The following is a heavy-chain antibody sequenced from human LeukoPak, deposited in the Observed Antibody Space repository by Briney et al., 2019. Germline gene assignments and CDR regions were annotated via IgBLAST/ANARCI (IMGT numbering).Heavy chain of an antibody. CDR2: FDPEDGET. D-gene: IGHD3-22*01. Sequence: GASVKVSCKVSGYTLTELSMHWVRQAPGKGLEWMGGFDPEDGETIYAQKFQGRVTMTEDTSTDTAYMELSSLRSEDTAVCYCATGPYYYDSSGYYLYWGQGTLVTVSS. CDR3: ATGPYYYDSSGYYLY. J-gene: IGHJ4*02. CDR1: GYTLTELS. V-gene: IGHV1-24*01.